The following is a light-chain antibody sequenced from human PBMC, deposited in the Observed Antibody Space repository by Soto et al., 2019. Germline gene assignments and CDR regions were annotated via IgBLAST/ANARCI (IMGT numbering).Light chain of an antibody. CDR1: HSVNSH. V-gene: IGKV3-15*01. Sequence: MMMTQSPATLSVCPGEIVTLSCRTSHSVNSHVAWYQQKPGQAPRLLLYGASTRATGIPVRFSGSGFGTEFTLTISSLQSEDFAVYYCQQYKNWPLFGQGTRLEIK. CDR2: GAS. J-gene: IGKJ5*01. CDR3: QQYKNWPL.